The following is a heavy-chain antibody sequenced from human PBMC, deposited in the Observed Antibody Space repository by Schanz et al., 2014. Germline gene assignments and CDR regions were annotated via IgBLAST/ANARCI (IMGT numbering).Heavy chain of an antibody. J-gene: IGHJ4*02. D-gene: IGHD6-13*01. V-gene: IGHV3-23*01. CDR2: VSASGGGP. CDR1: GFTFTNYA. CDR3: ARLDSSSWYPRY. Sequence: VQLLESGGGLVQPGGSLRLSCAASGFTFTNYAMTWVRQAPGKGLEWVSLVSASGGGPFYADSVKGRFTTSRDNGKKSMYLQMNSLRAEDTAVYYCARLDSSSWYPRYWGQGTLVTVSS.